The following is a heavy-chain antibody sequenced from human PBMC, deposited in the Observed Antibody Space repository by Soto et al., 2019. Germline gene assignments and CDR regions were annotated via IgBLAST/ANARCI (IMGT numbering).Heavy chain of an antibody. V-gene: IGHV3-66*01. D-gene: IGHD6-13*01. Sequence: EVQLVQSGGGLVQPGGSLRLSCGASGFTVSSNYMSWVRQAPGKGLEWVSVIYSGGSTYYADSVKGRFTISRDNSKNTLYLQMNSLRAEDTAVYYCARERWYGSGYYYGMDVWGQGTTVTVSS. CDR1: GFTVSSNY. CDR3: ARERWYGSGYYYGMDV. CDR2: IYSGGST. J-gene: IGHJ6*02.